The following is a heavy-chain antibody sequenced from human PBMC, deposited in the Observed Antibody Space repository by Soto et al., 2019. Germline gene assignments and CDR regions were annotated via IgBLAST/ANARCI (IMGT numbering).Heavy chain of an antibody. D-gene: IGHD7-27*01. CDR2: INAGYGNT. J-gene: IGHJ4*02. CDR1: GYTFSSYA. V-gene: IGHV1-3*01. CDR3: ARDTGDGTFDF. Sequence: QVHLVQSGAEVRKPGASVKVSCKASGYTFSSYAMHWVRKAPGQSLEWMGWINAGYGNTKSSQKFQDRVTISRDTSASTAYMELTSLRSEDTAVYYCARDTGDGTFDFWGQGPLVTVSS.